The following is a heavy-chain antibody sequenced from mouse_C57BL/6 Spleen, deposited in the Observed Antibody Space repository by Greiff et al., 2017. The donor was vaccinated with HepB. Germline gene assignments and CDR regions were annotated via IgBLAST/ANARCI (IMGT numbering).Heavy chain of an antibody. CDR1: GFTFSDYG. CDR3: ARIFCGNYGYFDV. CDR2: ISSGSSTI. Sequence: EVHLVESGGGLVKPGGSLKLSCAASGFTFSDYGMYWVRQAPEKGLEWVAYISSGSSTIYYADTVKGRFTSSRDNAKNTLFLQMTSLGSEDSAMYYCARIFCGNYGYFDVWGTGTTVTVSS. V-gene: IGHV5-17*01. D-gene: IGHD1-1*02. J-gene: IGHJ1*03.